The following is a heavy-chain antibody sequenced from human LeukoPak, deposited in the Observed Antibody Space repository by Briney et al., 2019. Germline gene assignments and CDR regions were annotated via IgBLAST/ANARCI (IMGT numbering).Heavy chain of an antibody. J-gene: IGHJ4*02. CDR1: GFTFSSYA. D-gene: IGHD3-22*01. V-gene: IGHV3-23*01. Sequence: HPGGSLRLSCAASGFTFSSYAMTWVRQAPGKGLEWVSGISGSGSNTYYADSVKGRFTISRDNSKNTLYLQMNSLRAEDTAAYYCAKGTYDSRGHFDYWGQGTLVSVSS. CDR2: ISGSGSNT. CDR3: AKGTYDSRGHFDY.